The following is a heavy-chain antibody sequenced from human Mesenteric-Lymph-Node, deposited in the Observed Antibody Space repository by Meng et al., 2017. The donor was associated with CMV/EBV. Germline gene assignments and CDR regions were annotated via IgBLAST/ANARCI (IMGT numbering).Heavy chain of an antibody. Sequence: ASVKVSCKASGYSFTGYYIHWVRQAPGQGLEWMGSINPNSGGTKYAQKFQGRVTLTRDTSISTVYMELSRLRSDDTAVYYCAREVGAIAVAGFDYWGQGTLVTVSS. V-gene: IGHV1-2*02. J-gene: IGHJ4*02. D-gene: IGHD6-19*01. CDR3: AREVGAIAVAGFDY. CDR2: INPNSGGT. CDR1: GYSFTGYY.